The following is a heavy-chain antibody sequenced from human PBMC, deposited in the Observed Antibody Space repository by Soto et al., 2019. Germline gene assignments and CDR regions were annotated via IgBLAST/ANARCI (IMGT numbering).Heavy chain of an antibody. CDR3: ARVSNSGSYHDY. CDR2: INPNSGGT. D-gene: IGHD1-26*01. J-gene: IGHJ4*02. Sequence: ASVKVSCKPSGYTFTGYYIHWVRQAPGQGLEWMGWINPNSGGTNYAQKFQDWVTMTRDTSISTAYMEMRILRSDDTAVYYCARVSNSGSYHDYWGQGTLVTVSS. V-gene: IGHV1-2*04. CDR1: GYTFTGYY.